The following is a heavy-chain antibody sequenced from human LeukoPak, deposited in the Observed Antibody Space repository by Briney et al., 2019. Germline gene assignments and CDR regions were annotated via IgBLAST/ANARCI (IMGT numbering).Heavy chain of an antibody. D-gene: IGHD3-22*01. CDR1: GGSISSGFYD. J-gene: IGHJ4*02. CDR3: AKGRAGNYYYDSSDY. CDR2: IYTSKSM. V-gene: IGHV4-61*09. Sequence: SETLSLTCTVSGGSISSGFYDWYWIRQPAGKGLEWIGHIYTSKSMNYNPSLKSRVTISVDTSKNQFSLKLTSVTAADTAVYYCAKGRAGNYYYDSSDYWGQGTLVTVSS.